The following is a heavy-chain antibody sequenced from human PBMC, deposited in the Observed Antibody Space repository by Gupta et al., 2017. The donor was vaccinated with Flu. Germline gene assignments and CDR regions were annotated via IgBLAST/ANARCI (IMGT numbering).Heavy chain of an antibody. CDR3: ARGHWDS. CDR2: ISSRGVP. CDR1: GFTFSDYD. Sequence: EVQLVESGGGLVQPGGSLRPSCAASGFTFSDYDVSWVRQAPGKALEWVSFISSRGVPYYTDSVKGRFTISRDNAKNSVFLQMDSLRAEDTAFYYCARGHWDSWGQGTLVTVSS. J-gene: IGHJ4*02. V-gene: IGHV3-48*03.